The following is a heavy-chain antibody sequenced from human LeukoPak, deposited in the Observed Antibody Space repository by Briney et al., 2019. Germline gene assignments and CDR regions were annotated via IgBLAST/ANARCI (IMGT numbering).Heavy chain of an antibody. CDR1: GGSFSGYC. J-gene: IGHJ4*02. CDR2: INHSGST. Sequence: SETLSLTCAVYGGSFSGYCWSWIRQPPGKGLEWIGEINHSGSTNYNPSLKSRVTISVDTSNNQYSLKLSSVTAEDPAVYYCARGPRIRNYYDSSGYYRGTFDYWGQGTLVTVSS. V-gene: IGHV4-34*01. CDR3: ARGPRIRNYYDSSGYYRGTFDY. D-gene: IGHD3-22*01.